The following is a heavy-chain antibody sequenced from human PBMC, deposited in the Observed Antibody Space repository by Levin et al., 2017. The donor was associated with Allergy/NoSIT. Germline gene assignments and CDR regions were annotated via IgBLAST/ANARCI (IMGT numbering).Heavy chain of an antibody. J-gene: IGHJ6*02. Sequence: GGSLRLSCAASGSTFSSYELNWFRQAPGKGLEWCSYISSSGGTINYADSVKGRFSISRDNAKDSLYLQMNSLRAADTAVYYCARVFGDRYGDYYHDYGMDVWGQGTTVTVSS. CDR3: ARVFGDRYGDYYHDYGMDV. V-gene: IGHV3-48*03. D-gene: IGHD4-17*01. CDR2: ISSSGGTI. CDR1: GSTFSSYE.